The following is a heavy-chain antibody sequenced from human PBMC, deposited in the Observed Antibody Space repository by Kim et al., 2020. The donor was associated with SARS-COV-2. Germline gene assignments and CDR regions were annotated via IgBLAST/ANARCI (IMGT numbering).Heavy chain of an antibody. D-gene: IGHD1-26*01. CDR2: IDLHDSFT. V-gene: IGHV5-10-1*01. CDR3: ARRQLVGATYMVYYGLDV. Sequence: GESLKISCKGSGYSFTSSWINWVRQVPGEGLEWMGMIDLHDSFTNYSPSFQGHVTFSADKSISTAYLQWTSLKASDTAMYFCARRQLVGATYMVYYGLDVWGQGTTVTVSS. J-gene: IGHJ6*02. CDR1: GYSFTSSW.